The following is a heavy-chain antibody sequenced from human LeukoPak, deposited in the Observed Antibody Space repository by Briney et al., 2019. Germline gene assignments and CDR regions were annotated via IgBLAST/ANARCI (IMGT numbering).Heavy chain of an antibody. D-gene: IGHD1-26*01. J-gene: IGHJ5*02. CDR2: INPSGGST. CDR1: GYAFTDYY. CDR3: ASSIVGADEADTFDP. Sequence: ASVKVSCKASGYAFTDYYLHWVRQAPGQGLEWMGIINPSGGSTSYAQKFQGRVTMTRDMSTSTVYMELSSLRSEDTAVYYCASSIVGADEADTFDPWGQGTLVTVSS. V-gene: IGHV1-46*01.